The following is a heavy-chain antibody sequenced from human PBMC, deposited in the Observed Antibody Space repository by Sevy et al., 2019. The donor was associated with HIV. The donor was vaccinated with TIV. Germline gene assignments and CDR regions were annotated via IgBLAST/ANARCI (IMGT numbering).Heavy chain of an antibody. D-gene: IGHD2-2*01. CDR3: ARERMIVVVPAALNWFDP. J-gene: IGHJ5*02. V-gene: IGHV3-23*01. Sequence: GGSLRLSCAASGFAFSSYAMSWVSQAPGKGLEWVSAISGSGGSTYYADSVKGRFTISRDNSKNTLYLQMNSLRAEDTAVYYCARERMIVVVPAALNWFDPWGQGTLVTVSS. CDR1: GFAFSSYA. CDR2: ISGSGGST.